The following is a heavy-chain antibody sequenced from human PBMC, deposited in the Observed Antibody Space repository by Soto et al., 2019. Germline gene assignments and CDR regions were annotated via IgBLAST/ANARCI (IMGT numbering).Heavy chain of an antibody. D-gene: IGHD5-18*01. CDR3: ARNMDTPTDDYYYYGMDV. Sequence: QVQLVESGGGVVQPGRSLRLSCTASGFSFSSHAMHWVRQAPGKGLEWLAVISYDGGNKYYVDSVEGRFSVSRDNSKNTLDLQMNRLRDEDPAVYYCARNMDTPTDDYYYYGMDVWGQGATVTVS. CDR1: GFSFSSHA. CDR2: ISYDGGNK. V-gene: IGHV3-30*03. J-gene: IGHJ6*02.